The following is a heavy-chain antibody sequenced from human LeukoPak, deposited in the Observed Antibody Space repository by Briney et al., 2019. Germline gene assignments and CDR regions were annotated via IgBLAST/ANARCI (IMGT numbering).Heavy chain of an antibody. CDR2: IKQDGSVK. CDR3: ARGISVAGTGPKFDY. D-gene: IGHD6-19*01. V-gene: IGHV3-7*01. J-gene: IGHJ4*02. Sequence: GGSLRLSCAASGFTFSDYWMSWVRQAPGKGLEWVANIKQDGSVKFYVDSVKGRFTISRDNAKKSLYLQMNSLRADDTAVYYCARGISVAGTGPKFDYWGQGTLVTVSS. CDR1: GFTFSDYW.